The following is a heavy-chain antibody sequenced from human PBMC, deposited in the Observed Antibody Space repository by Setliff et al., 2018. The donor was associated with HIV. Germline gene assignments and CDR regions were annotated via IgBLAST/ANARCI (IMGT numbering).Heavy chain of an antibody. V-gene: IGHV3-15*01. CDR3: TTAPRVLFGSSTSNYY. J-gene: IGHJ4*02. CDR1: GFTFSNAW. D-gene: IGHD2-2*01. Sequence: GGSLRLSCAASGFTFSNAWMSWVRQAPGKGLEWVGRIKSKTDGGTTDYAAPVKGRFTISRDDSKNTLYLQMNSLKTEDTAVYYCTTAPRVLFGSSTSNYYWGQGTLVTVSS. CDR2: IKSKTDGGTT.